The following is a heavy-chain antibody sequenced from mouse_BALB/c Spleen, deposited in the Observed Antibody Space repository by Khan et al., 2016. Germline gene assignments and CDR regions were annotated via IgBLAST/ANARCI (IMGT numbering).Heavy chain of an antibody. CDR1: GFTFSYYA. CDR3: ARAGGYFDV. J-gene: IGHJ1*01. Sequence: EVQLVESGGGLVKPGGSLKLSCAASGFTFSYYAMSWVCQTPEKRLEWVASIISGGNTYYTDCVKARFTISRYTDRNILYLKMSSLGSEDTSMYYCARAGGYFDVWGAGTTVTVSS. CDR2: IISGGNT. V-gene: IGHV5-6-5*01.